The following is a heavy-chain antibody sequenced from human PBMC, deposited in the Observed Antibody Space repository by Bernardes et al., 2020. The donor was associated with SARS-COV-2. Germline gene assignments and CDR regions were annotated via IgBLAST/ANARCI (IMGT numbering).Heavy chain of an antibody. CDR2: IKQDGTEK. CDR1: GFTFSDYW. CDR3: ARERYSSGWYVPFDY. Sequence: GSLRLSCVASGFTFSDYWMSWVRQVPGKGLEWVANIKQDGTEKEYVDSVKGRFTISRDNAKNSLYLQMNTLRGEDTAFYYCARERYSSGWYVPFDYWGQGTLVTVSS. V-gene: IGHV3-7*01. D-gene: IGHD6-19*01. J-gene: IGHJ4*02.